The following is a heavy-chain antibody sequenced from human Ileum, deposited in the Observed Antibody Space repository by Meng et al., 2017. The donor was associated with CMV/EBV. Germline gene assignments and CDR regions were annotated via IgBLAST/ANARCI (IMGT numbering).Heavy chain of an antibody. Sequence: GALRLSCEASGFNFSASNMNWVRRAPGKGLEWVSSITSGPSYVYYADSVKGRFTISRDNTKNSLYLQMNSLGAEDTAVYYCATDRGIIPSRPGAFDIWGQGAKVTVSS. V-gene: IGHV3-21*01. CDR3: ATDRGIIPSRPGAFDI. J-gene: IGHJ3*02. CDR1: GFNFSASN. D-gene: IGHD6-6*01. CDR2: ITSGPSYV.